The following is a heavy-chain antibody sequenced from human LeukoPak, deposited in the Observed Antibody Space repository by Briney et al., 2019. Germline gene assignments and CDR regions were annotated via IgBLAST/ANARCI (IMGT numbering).Heavy chain of an antibody. CDR2: ISGSGDST. CDR1: VFXFSSHG. V-gene: IGHV3-23*01. D-gene: IGHD4-23*01. J-gene: IGHJ4*02. Sequence: GGSLRLSCAASVFXFSSHGMSWVRQAPGKALKWVSSISGSGDSTFYAASVKGRFTISRDNSKNTLYLQTNSLRAEDTAVYYCAKRSDYGGNGNYFDYWGQGTLVTVSS. CDR3: AKRSDYGGNGNYFDY.